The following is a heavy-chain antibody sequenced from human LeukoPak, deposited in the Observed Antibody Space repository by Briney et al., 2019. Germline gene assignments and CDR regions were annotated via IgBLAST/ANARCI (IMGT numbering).Heavy chain of an antibody. J-gene: IGHJ3*02. Sequence: GGSLRLSCAASGFTFSSYSMNWVRQAPGKGLEWVSSISSSSSYIYYADSVKGRFTISRDNAKNSLYLQMNSLRAEDTAVYYCARGPSGSYATFDIRGQGTMVTVSS. CDR3: ARGPSGSYATFDI. CDR1: GFTFSSYS. CDR2: ISSSSSYI. V-gene: IGHV3-21*01. D-gene: IGHD1-26*01.